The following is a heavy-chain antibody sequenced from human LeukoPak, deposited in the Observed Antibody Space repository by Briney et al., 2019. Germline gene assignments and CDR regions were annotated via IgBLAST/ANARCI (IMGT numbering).Heavy chain of an antibody. CDR2: VYYSGSS. CDR1: GGSISTNY. J-gene: IGHJ4*02. CDR3: AREPDYYGSGNN. V-gene: IGHV4-59*01. Sequence: PSETLSLTCTVSGGSISTNYRSWIRQPPGKGLEWIGYVYYSGSSSYNPSLKSRVTMLVDTSKNQFSLKLSSVTAADTAVYYCAREPDYYGSGNNWGQGTLVTVSS. D-gene: IGHD3-10*01.